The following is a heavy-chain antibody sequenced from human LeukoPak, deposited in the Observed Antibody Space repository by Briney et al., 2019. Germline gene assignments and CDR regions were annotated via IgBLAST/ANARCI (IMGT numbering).Heavy chain of an antibody. CDR3: ARDRHVYSSGWSFDY. CDR2: ISYDGSNK. J-gene: IGHJ4*02. Sequence: GGSLRLSCAASGFTFSSYSMHWVRQAPGRGLEGVAVISYDGSNKYYADSVKGRFTISRDNSKNKLYLQMNSLRAEDTAVYYCARDRHVYSSGWSFDYWGQGTLVTVSS. V-gene: IGHV3-30*04. D-gene: IGHD6-19*01. CDR1: GFTFSSYS.